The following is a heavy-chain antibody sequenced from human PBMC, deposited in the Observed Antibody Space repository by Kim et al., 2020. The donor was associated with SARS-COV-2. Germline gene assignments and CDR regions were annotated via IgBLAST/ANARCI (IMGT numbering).Heavy chain of an antibody. CDR2: ISGSGGST. Sequence: GGSLRLSCAASGFTFSSYAMSWVRQAPGKGLEWVSAISGSGGSTYYADSVKGRFTISRDNSKNTLYLQMNSLRAEDTAVYYCAKAPPSLLWFGELFAKGGYFDYWGQGTLVTVSS. D-gene: IGHD3-10*01. V-gene: IGHV3-23*01. J-gene: IGHJ4*02. CDR1: GFTFSSYA. CDR3: AKAPPSLLWFGELFAKGGYFDY.